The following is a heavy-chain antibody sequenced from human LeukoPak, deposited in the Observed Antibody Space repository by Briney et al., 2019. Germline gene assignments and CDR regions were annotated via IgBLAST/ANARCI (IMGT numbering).Heavy chain of an antibody. CDR2: IYYSGST. Sequence: PSETLSLTCTLSGGSISSGGYYWSWIRQHPGKGLEWIWYIYYSGSTYYNPSLKGRVTTSVNTSKNQFSLKLTSVTAAATPVYYCAAGSCRDFVAAKWFDPWGEGTVVTVSS. J-gene: IGHJ5*02. D-gene: IGHD3/OR15-3a*01. V-gene: IGHV4-31*03. CDR1: GGSISSGGYY. CDR3: AAGSCRDFVAAKWFDP.